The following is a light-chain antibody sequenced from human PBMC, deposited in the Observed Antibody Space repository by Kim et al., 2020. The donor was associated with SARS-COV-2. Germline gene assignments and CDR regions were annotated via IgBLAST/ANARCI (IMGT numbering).Light chain of an antibody. CDR1: QGISNY. Sequence: SASVGDRVTITRRASQGISNYLAWYQQKPGKVPKLLIYAASTLQSGVPSRFSGSGSGTDFTLTISSLQPEDVATYYCQKYNSASSTFGQGTKLEI. V-gene: IGKV1-27*01. CDR3: QKYNSASST. CDR2: AAS. J-gene: IGKJ2*01.